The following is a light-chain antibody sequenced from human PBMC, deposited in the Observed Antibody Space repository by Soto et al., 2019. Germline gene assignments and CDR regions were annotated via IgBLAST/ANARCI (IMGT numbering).Light chain of an antibody. CDR3: QQYDNLPIT. CDR2: DAS. V-gene: IGKV1-33*01. CDR1: QDISNY. Sequence: HSPSTLSTSVGDRVTITSQASQDISNYLNWYQQKPGKAPKLLIYDASNLETGVPSRFSGSGSGTDFTFTISSLQPEDIATYYCQQYDNLPITFGQGTRLEIK. J-gene: IGKJ5*01.